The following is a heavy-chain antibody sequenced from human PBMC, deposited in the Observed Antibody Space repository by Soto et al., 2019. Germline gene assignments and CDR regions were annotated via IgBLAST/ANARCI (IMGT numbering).Heavy chain of an antibody. CDR1: GGSFSGYY. D-gene: IGHD3-3*01. Sequence: SSETLSLTCAVYGGSFSGYYWSWIRQPPGKGLEWIGEINHSGSTNYNPSLKSRVTISVDTSKNQFSLKLSSVTAADTAVYYCARGFGDFWSGYYKYYYYYGVDVWGQGTTVTVSS. CDR2: INHSGST. J-gene: IGHJ6*02. CDR3: ARGFGDFWSGYYKYYYYYGVDV. V-gene: IGHV4-34*01.